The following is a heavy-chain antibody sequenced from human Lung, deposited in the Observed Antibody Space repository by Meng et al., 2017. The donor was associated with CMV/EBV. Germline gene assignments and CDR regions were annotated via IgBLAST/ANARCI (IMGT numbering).Heavy chain of an antibody. CDR2: IRSKANSYAA. CDR3: TSWPDYKGYYYYGMDV. D-gene: IGHD4-11*01. J-gene: IGHJ6*02. CDR1: GITFSGSA. V-gene: IGHV3-73*01. Sequence: GEALKTSCAASGITFSGSAMHWGRQASGKGLGWGGRIRSKANSYAAAYAASGKGRSTISRDDSENTAYMQMNSLKTEDTAVYYCTSWPDYKGYYYYGMDVWGQGTTVTVSS.